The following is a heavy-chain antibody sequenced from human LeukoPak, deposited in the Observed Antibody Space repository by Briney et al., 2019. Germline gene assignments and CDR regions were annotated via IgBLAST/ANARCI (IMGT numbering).Heavy chain of an antibody. J-gene: IGHJ4*02. D-gene: IGHD3-22*01. V-gene: IGHV4-39*01. CDR3: ARHPYDPLYDY. Sequence: PSETLSLTCTVSGGSISSSSYYWGWIRQPPGKGLEWIGSIYYSGSTYHNPSLKSRVTISVYTSKNQFSLKLSSVTAADTAVYYCARHPYDPLYDYWGQGTLVTVSS. CDR2: IYYSGST. CDR1: GGSISSSSYY.